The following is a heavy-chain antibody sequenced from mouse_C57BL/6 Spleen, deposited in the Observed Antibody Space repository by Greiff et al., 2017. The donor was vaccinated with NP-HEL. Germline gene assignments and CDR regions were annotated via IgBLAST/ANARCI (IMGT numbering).Heavy chain of an antibody. J-gene: IGHJ3*01. CDR1: GFTFSSYA. CDR2: ISDGGSYT. Sequence: EVHLVESGGGLVKPGGSLKLSCAASGFTFSSYAMSWVRQTPEKRLEWVATISDGGSYTYYPDNVKGRFTISRDNAKNNLYLQMSHLKSEDTAMYYCARDRLDYYGSSPFAYWGQGTLVTVSA. CDR3: ARDRLDYYGSSPFAY. V-gene: IGHV5-4*01. D-gene: IGHD1-1*01.